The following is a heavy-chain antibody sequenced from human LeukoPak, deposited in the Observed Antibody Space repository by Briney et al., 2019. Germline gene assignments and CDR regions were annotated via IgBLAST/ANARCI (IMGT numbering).Heavy chain of an antibody. CDR1: GFTFSTYA. V-gene: IGHV3-23*01. J-gene: IGHJ6*02. CDR2: ISSVGDKT. D-gene: IGHD1-26*01. CDR3: AKDVRVGGGGMDV. Sequence: GGSLRLSCAASGFTFSTYAMTWVRQAPGKGLEWVSLISSVGDKTYYAESVKGRFTISRNNSKNTLSLQMNSLRAEDTAIYYCAKDVRVGGGGMDVWGQGTPVTVSS.